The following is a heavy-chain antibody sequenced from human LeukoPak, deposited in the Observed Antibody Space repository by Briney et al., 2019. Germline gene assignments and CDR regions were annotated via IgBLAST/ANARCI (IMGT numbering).Heavy chain of an antibody. CDR2: INPNSGGT. V-gene: IGHV1/OR15-1*02. J-gene: IGHJ4*02. Sequence: WASVKVSCKASGYIFTDYYMHWVRQAPGQELGWVGRINPNSGGTNYAQKFQGRVTMTRDTSISTAYTELSSLRSEDTAVYYCARDQDVAAAGTWGSLDYWGQGTLVTVSS. CDR1: GYIFTDYY. CDR3: ARDQDVAAAGTWGSLDY. D-gene: IGHD6-13*01.